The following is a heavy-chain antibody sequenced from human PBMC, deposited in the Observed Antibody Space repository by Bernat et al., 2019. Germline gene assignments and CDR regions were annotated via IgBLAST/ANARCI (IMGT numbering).Heavy chain of an antibody. CDR3: AKDAITMVRRAQLDY. J-gene: IGHJ4*02. CDR2: ISWDGGST. Sequence: EVQLVESGGVVVQPGGSLRLSCAASGFTFDDYTMHWVRQAPGKGLEWVSLISWDGGSTYYADSVKGRFTISRDNSKNSLYLQMNSLRTEDTALYYCAKDAITMVRRAQLDYWGQGTLVTVSS. CDR1: GFTFDDYT. D-gene: IGHD3-10*01. V-gene: IGHV3-43*01.